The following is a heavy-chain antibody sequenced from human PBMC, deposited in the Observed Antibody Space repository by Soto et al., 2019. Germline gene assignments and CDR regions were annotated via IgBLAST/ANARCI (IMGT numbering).Heavy chain of an antibody. Sequence: QLQLQESGPGLVKPSETLSLTCTVSGGSIISSDYYWGWLRQPPGKGLEWIGNIHYTGNTYYNPSLKGRVTISVDTSTNQFSLKVNSVIAADTAVYYCADMRGQWLPRDWGQGTLVTVSS. CDR3: ADMRGQWLPRD. CDR2: IHYTGNT. J-gene: IGHJ4*02. V-gene: IGHV4-39*01. D-gene: IGHD6-19*01. CDR1: GGSIISSDYY.